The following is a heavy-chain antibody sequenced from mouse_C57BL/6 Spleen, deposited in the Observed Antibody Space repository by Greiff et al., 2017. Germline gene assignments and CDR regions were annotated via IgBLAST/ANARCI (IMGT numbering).Heavy chain of an antibody. J-gene: IGHJ2*01. Sequence: EVKLMESGGGLVKPGGSLKLSCAASGFTFSSYTMSWVRQTPEKRLEWVATIICGGGNTYYPDSVKGRFTISRDNAKNTLYMQMSSLRAEDTALYYCARRTTMVKDVYFDCQGHSTTLTVSS. D-gene: IGHD2-2*01. CDR2: IICGGGNT. V-gene: IGHV5-9*01. CDR3: ARRTTMVKDVYFDC. CDR1: GFTFSSYT.